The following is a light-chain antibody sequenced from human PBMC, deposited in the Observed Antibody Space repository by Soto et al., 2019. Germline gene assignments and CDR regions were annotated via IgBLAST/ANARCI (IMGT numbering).Light chain of an antibody. CDR2: GAS. J-gene: IGKJ1*01. CDR1: QSVSIN. V-gene: IGKV3-15*01. CDR3: QQYNDWPLT. Sequence: EIVLTQSPATLSVSPGERATLSCRASQSVSINLAWYQQRPGQAPRLLIHGASTRATGIPARFSGTGSGTEFTLTISSLQSEDFALYYCQQYNDWPLTFGQGTKVDIK.